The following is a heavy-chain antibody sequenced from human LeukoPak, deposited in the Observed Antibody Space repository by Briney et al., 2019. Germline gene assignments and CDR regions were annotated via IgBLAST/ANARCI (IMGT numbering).Heavy chain of an antibody. CDR2: ISGSGGST. CDR1: GFPFSIYG. J-gene: IGHJ4*02. Sequence: GGSLRLSCAASGFPFSIYGLHWVRQAPGKGLEWVSAISGSGGSTYYADSVKGRFTISRDNSKNTLYLQMNSLRAEDTAVYYCAKDGYYYDSSGYQDWGQGTLVTVSS. D-gene: IGHD3-22*01. CDR3: AKDGYYYDSSGYQD. V-gene: IGHV3-23*01.